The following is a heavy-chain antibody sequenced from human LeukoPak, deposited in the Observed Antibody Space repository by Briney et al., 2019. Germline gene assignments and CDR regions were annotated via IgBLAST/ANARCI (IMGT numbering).Heavy chain of an antibody. J-gene: IGHJ4*02. CDR2: IYTSGST. CDR1: GGSISSYY. D-gene: IGHD3-22*01. CDR3: AREGDSSGYPGIIDY. V-gene: IGHV4-4*07. Sequence: PSETLSLTCTVSGGSISSYYWSWIRQPAGKGLEWIGRIYTSGSTNYNPSLKSRVTMSVDTSKNQFTLKLSSVTAADTAVYYCAREGDSSGYPGIIDYWGQGTLVTVSS.